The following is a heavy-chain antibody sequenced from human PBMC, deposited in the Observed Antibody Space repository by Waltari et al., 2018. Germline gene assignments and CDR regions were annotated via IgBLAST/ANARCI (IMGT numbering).Heavy chain of an antibody. CDR3: ARAKLEPEGDMDV. Sequence: VQLVQSGAEVKKPGATMKISCKASGYTFTDYYMHWVQQAPGKGLEWMGGIIPIFGTANYAQKFQGRVTITADKSTSTAYMELSSLRSEDTAVYYCARAKLEPEGDMDVWGKGTTVTVSS. V-gene: IGHV1-69*14. D-gene: IGHD1-1*01. CDR1: GYTFTDYY. J-gene: IGHJ6*03. CDR2: IIPIFGTA.